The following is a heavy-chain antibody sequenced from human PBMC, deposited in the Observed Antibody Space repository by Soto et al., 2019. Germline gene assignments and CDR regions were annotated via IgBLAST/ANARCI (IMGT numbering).Heavy chain of an antibody. J-gene: IGHJ5*02. D-gene: IGHD5-18*01. CDR3: AHLDGGYSYGYLWANWFGP. V-gene: IGHV2-5*02. Sequence: QITLKESGPTLVNPTQTLTLTCTFSGFSLSTSGVGVGWIRQPPGKALEWLALIYWDDDKRYSPSLKSRLTLTKDASKNQVVLTMTNMDPVDTATYCCAHLDGGYSYGYLWANWFGPWGQGTLVTVSS. CDR2: IYWDDDK. CDR1: GFSLSTSGVG.